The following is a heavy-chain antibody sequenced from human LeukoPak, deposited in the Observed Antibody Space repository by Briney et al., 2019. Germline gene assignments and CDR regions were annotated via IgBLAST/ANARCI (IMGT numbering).Heavy chain of an antibody. CDR3: ARGPGDYVWGIYFDY. J-gene: IGHJ4*02. CDR2: IWYDGSNK. Sequence: GGSLRLSCAASGFTFSSYGMHWVRQAPGKGLEWVAVIWYDGSNKYYADSMKGRFTISRDNSKNTLYLQMNSLRAEDTAVYYCARGPGDYVWGIYFDYWGQGTLVTVSS. V-gene: IGHV3-33*01. D-gene: IGHD3-16*01. CDR1: GFTFSSYG.